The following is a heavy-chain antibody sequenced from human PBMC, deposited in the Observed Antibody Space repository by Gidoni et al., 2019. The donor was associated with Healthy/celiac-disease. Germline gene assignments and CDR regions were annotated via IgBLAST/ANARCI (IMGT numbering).Heavy chain of an antibody. Sequence: QVQLQQWGAGLLKPSETLSLTCAVYGGSFSGYYWSWIRQPPGKGLEWIGEFNHSGSTNYNPSLKSRVTISVDTSKNQFSLKLSSVTAADTAVYYCARGRNARYYYDSSGYSVYWGQGTLVTVSS. D-gene: IGHD3-22*01. CDR3: ARGRNARYYYDSSGYSVY. J-gene: IGHJ4*02. CDR2: FNHSGST. V-gene: IGHV4-34*01. CDR1: GGSFSGYY.